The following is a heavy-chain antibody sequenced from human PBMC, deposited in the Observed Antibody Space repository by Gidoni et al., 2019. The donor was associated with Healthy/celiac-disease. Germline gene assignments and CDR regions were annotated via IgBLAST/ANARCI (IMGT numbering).Heavy chain of an antibody. V-gene: IGHV4-31*03. CDR1: GGSISSGGYY. J-gene: IGHJ4*02. D-gene: IGHD3-22*01. CDR3: ARLYDSSGYYSDY. Sequence: QVQLQESGPGLVKPSQPLSPTCTVSGGSISSGGYYWSWIRQHPGKGLEWIGYIYYSGSTYYNPSLKSRVTISVDTSKNQFSLKLSSVTAADTAVYYCARLYDSSGYYSDYWGQGTLVTVSS. CDR2: IYYSGST.